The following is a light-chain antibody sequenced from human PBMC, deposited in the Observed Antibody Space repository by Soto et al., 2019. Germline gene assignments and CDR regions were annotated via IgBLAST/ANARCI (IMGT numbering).Light chain of an antibody. CDR2: LKSDGTH. J-gene: IGLJ3*02. CDR3: QTWGTGFQV. CDR1: SGHSTYA. V-gene: IGLV4-69*01. Sequence: QLVLTQSPSASASLGASVKLTCTLSSGHSTYAIAWHQHQAEKGPRYLMNLKSDGTHTKGDGIPDRFSGSSSGAERYRTISSLQSEDEADDYCQTWGTGFQVFGGGTKLTVL.